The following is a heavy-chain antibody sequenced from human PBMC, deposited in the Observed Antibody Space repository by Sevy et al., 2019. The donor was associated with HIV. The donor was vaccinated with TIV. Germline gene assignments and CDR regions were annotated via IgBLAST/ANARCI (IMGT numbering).Heavy chain of an antibody. J-gene: IGHJ4*02. CDR2: ISGGGGNT. CDR1: GFTFSSYA. D-gene: IGHD2-21*02. CDR3: AKVFRVTAILPLDY. Sequence: GGSLRLSCAASGFTFSSYAMSWVRPAPGKGLEWVSAISGGGGNTYYADSVKGRFTISRDNSKNTLYLQMNSLRAEDTAVYYGAKVFRVTAILPLDYWGQGTLVTVSS. V-gene: IGHV3-23*01.